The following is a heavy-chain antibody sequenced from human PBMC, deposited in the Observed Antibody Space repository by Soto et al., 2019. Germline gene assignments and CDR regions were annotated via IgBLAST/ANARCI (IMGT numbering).Heavy chain of an antibody. CDR3: ARTQWFGEGWWSEP. J-gene: IGHJ5*02. V-gene: IGHV4-59*03. CDR2: IYYSGST. D-gene: IGHD3-10*01. CDR1: GGSISRYY. Sequence: LETLSLTCTVSGGSISRYYWSWIRQPPGKGLGWVGYIYYSGSTNYNPSLKRRGTISVDSSRNQFSLKLSSVTAVDAAVYYCARTQWFGEGWWSEPWGQETLVTVSS.